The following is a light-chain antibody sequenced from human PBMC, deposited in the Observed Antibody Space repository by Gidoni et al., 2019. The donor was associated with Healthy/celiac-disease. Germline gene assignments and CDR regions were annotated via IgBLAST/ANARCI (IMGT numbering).Light chain of an antibody. CDR3: QQYGSSPKT. V-gene: IGKV3-20*01. CDR2: GAS. J-gene: IGKJ1*01. CDR1: QSVSSSY. Sequence: IGLTQSPGTLSLSPGERAPLSCRASQSVSSSYLLWYQQKPGQAPRLLIYGASSRATGIPDRFSGSGSGTDFTLPISRLVPEEFAVYYCQQYGSSPKTFGQGTKVEIK.